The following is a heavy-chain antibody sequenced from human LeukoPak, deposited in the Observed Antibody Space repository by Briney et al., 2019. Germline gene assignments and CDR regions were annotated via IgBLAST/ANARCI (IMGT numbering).Heavy chain of an antibody. D-gene: IGHD3-10*01. CDR2: INPNSGGT. V-gene: IGHV1-2*02. CDR1: GYTFTGYY. Sequence: ASVKVSCKASGYTFTGYYMHWVRQAPGQGLEWMGWINPNSGGTNYAQKFQGRVTMTRDTSISTAYMELSRLRSDDTAVYYCARDGEELVWFGEFFYWGQGTLVTVSS. J-gene: IGHJ4*02. CDR3: ARDGEELVWFGEFFY.